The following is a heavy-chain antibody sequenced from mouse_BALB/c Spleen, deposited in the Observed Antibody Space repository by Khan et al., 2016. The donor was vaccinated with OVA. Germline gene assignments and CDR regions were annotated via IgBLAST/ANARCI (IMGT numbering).Heavy chain of an antibody. Sequence: QVQLQQSGAELVRPGSSVKISCKASGYAFSSYWMNWVKQRPGQGLEWIGQIYPGDGDTNYNGKFKGKYTLTADKSSSTAYMQLSSLTSEDSAVYFCARHYVMDYWGQGTSVTVSS. CDR2: IYPGDGDT. CDR3: ARHYVMDY. J-gene: IGHJ4*01. V-gene: IGHV1-80*01. CDR1: GYAFSSYW.